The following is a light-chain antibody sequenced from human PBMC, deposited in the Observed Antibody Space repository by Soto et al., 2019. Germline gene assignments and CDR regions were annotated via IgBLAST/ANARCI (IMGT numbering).Light chain of an antibody. CDR3: SSLTISSTYV. CDR1: SSDIGSYSC. Sequence: QSALTQPASVSGSPGQSIAIPCTGTSSDIGSYSCVSWYQQPPGKAPKLMIHEVSNRPSGVPDRFSASKSGNTASLTISGLQAEDEADYYCSSLTISSTYVFGTGTKVTVL. J-gene: IGLJ1*01. V-gene: IGLV2-18*02. CDR2: EVS.